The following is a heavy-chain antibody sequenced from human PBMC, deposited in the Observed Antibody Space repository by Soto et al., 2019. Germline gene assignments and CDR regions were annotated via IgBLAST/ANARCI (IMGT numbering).Heavy chain of an antibody. CDR1: GYPFTGYY. J-gene: IGHJ4*02. D-gene: IGHD6-13*01. Sequence: XSVKVSCKASGYPFTGYYMHWVRQAPGQGLEWMGWINPNSGGTNYAQKFQGRVTMTRDASISTAYMELSRLRSDDTDVYYCATIAAADYWGQGTLVTVSS. V-gene: IGHV1-2*02. CDR2: INPNSGGT. CDR3: ATIAAADY.